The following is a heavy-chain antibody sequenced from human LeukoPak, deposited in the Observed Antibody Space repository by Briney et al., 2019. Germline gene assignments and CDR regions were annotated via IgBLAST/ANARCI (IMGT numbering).Heavy chain of an antibody. D-gene: IGHD6-13*01. CDR3: ARDGFWWQQLYYGMDA. Sequence: GASVKVSCKASGYTFTGYYMHWVRQAPGQGLEWMGWINPNSGGTNYAQKFQGWVTMTRDTSISTAYMELSRLRSDDTAVYYCARDGFWWQQLYYGMDAWGQGTTVTASS. CDR2: INPNSGGT. V-gene: IGHV1-2*04. J-gene: IGHJ6*02. CDR1: GYTFTGYY.